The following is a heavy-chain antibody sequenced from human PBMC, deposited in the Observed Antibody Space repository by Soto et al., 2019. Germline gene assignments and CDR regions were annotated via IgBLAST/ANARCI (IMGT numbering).Heavy chain of an antibody. D-gene: IGHD2-15*01. J-gene: IGHJ4*02. CDR2: ISSSGSTI. CDR3: ARRPRMRVTSPFAH. CDR1: GFTFSDYY. Sequence: QVQLVESGGGLVKPGGSLSLSCAATGFTFSDYYMSWIRQPRGEGLEWVSYISSSGSTIYYADSVKGRFTISRDNAKNLLYPQMKRMRAEGPAVYYCARRPRMRVTSPFAHWGQVALGTASS. V-gene: IGHV3-11*01.